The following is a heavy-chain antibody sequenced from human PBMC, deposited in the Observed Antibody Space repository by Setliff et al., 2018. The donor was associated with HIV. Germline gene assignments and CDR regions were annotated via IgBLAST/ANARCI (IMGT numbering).Heavy chain of an antibody. CDR2: INRDNGGI. V-gene: IGHV1-2*06. J-gene: IGHJ4*02. D-gene: IGHD2-2*02. CDR3: ARDRRPAGINYGYGYLDD. Sequence: ASVKVSCKTFGYSFTAYQMHWLRQAPGQGLEWMGRINRDNGGIDYAQKFQGRVTVTRDTSINTAYMELSSLRYDDTAVYYCARDRRPAGINYGYGYLDDWGQGTLVTVSS. CDR1: GYSFTAYQ.